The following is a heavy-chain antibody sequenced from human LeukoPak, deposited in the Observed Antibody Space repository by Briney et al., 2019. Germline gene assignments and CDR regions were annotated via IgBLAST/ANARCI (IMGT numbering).Heavy chain of an antibody. D-gene: IGHD3-3*01. J-gene: IGHJ4*02. V-gene: IGHV3-30*03. CDR3: ARGGGYDFWSGYYRSSHYFDY. CDR2: ISYDGSNK. CDR1: GFTFSSYD. Sequence: GGSLRLSCAASGFTFSSYDMHWVRQAPGKGLEWVAVISYDGSNKYYADSVKGRFTISRDNSKNTLYLQMNSLRAEDTAVYYCARGGGYDFWSGYYRSSHYFDYWGQGTLVTVSS.